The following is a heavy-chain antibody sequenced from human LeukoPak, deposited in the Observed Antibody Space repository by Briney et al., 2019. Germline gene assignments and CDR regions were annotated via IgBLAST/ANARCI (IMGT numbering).Heavy chain of an antibody. Sequence: PGGSLRLSCAASGFTYSSYAMSWVRQAPGKGLEWVSAISGSGGSTYYADSVKGRFTISRDNSKNTLYLQMNSLRAEDTAVYYCAKGYSSSWYKFGYWGQGTLVTVSS. CDR3: AKGYSSSWYKFGY. J-gene: IGHJ4*02. CDR1: GFTYSSYA. V-gene: IGHV3-23*01. D-gene: IGHD6-13*01. CDR2: ISGSGGST.